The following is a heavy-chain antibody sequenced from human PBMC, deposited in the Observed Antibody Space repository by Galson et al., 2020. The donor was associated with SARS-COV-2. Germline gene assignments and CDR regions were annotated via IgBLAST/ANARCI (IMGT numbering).Heavy chain of an antibody. CDR3: ARHFLEWLLYPPLGMDV. J-gene: IGHJ6*02. CDR1: AFTFSSYS. Sequence: GGSLKLSFAASAFTFSSYSMNWVRQAPGKGLAWVSPIRRSRSYIYYADSVKGRFTISRDNAKNSLYLQMNSLRAEDTAVYYCARHFLEWLLYPPLGMDVWGQGTTVTVSS. CDR2: IRRSRSYI. V-gene: IGHV3-21*01. D-gene: IGHD3-3*01.